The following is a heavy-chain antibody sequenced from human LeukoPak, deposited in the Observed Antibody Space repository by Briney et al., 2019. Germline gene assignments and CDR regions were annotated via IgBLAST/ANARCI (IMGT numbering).Heavy chain of an antibody. V-gene: IGHV3-30*03. CDR1: EFNFKSYG. Sequence: GGSLRLSCAPSEFNFKSYGMTWVRQAPGKGLEWVSVISYDGSNKYYADSVKGRFTISRDNSKNTLYLQMNSLRPEDTAVYYCARPPYYDSSGYYSDWFDPWGQGTLVTVSS. CDR2: ISYDGSNK. CDR3: ARPPYYDSSGYYSDWFDP. D-gene: IGHD3-22*01. J-gene: IGHJ5*02.